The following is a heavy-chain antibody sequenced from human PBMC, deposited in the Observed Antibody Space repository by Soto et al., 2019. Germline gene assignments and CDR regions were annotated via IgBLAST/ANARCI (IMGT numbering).Heavy chain of an antibody. CDR2: FDPEDGET. Sequence: ASVNVSCKVSGYTLTELSMHWVRQAPGKGLEWMGGFDPEDGETIYAQKFQGRVTMTEDTSTDTAYMELSSLRSEDTAVYYCATLICYRSRWLGWWFGFWGQGTLVTVS. CDR1: GYTLTELS. V-gene: IGHV1-24*01. D-gene: IGHD6-13*01. CDR3: ATLICYRSRWLGWWFGF. J-gene: IGHJ5*01.